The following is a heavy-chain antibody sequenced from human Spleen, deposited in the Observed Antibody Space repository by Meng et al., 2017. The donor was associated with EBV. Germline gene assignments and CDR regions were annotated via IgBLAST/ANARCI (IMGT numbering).Heavy chain of an antibody. D-gene: IGHD3-16*01. Sequence: QGQLKRPGPGLVKRSGPLSLPCAVSEDSISSSNWWSWVRQPPGKGLEWIGEIYHSGSTNYNPSLKSRVTISVDKSKNQFSLKLTSVTAADTAVYHCARLNYGRGTIDYWGQGTLVTVSS. V-gene: IGHV4-4*02. CDR1: EDSISSSNW. J-gene: IGHJ4*02. CDR3: ARLNYGRGTIDY. CDR2: IYHSGST.